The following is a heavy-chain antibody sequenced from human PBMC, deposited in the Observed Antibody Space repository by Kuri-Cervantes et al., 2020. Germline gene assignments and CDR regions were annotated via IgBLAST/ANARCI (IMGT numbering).Heavy chain of an antibody. Sequence: SETLSLTCTVSGGSVSSGSYYWSWIRQPPGKGLEWIGYIYYSGSTNYNPSLKSRVTISVDTSKNQFSLKLSSVTAADTAVYYCARVFVEAAASTQTFDPWGQGTLVTVSS. CDR1: GGSVSSGSYY. V-gene: IGHV4-61*01. J-gene: IGHJ5*02. CDR3: ARVFVEAAASTQTFDP. D-gene: IGHD6-13*01. CDR2: IYYSGST.